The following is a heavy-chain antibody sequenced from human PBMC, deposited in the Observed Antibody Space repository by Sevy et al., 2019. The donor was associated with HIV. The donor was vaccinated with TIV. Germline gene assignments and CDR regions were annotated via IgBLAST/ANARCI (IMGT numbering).Heavy chain of an antibody. V-gene: IGHV4-39*01. J-gene: IGHJ4*02. CDR3: AGPILTYNNGWSYYDY. Sequence: SETLSITCTVSGASISSSGYYWGWIRQPPGKGLEWIASINYSGYMFYNPSLKSRVTISADTSKNQCSLDLNSVTAADTAIYYCAGPILTYNNGWSYYDYWGQGTVVTVSS. D-gene: IGHD6-19*01. CDR2: INYSGYM. CDR1: GASISSSGYY.